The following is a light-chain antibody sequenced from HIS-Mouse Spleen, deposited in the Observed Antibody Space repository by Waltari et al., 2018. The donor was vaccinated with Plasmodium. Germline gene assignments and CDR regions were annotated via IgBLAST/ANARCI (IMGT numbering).Light chain of an antibody. CDR2: EDS. Sequence: SYELTQPPSVSVSPGQTARITCSGDAFPKKYAYWYQQKSGQAPVLVIYEDSKRPSGIPERVSGSSSGTMATLTISGAQGEDEADYYCYSTDSSGNHRVFGGGTKLTVL. J-gene: IGLJ3*02. V-gene: IGLV3-10*01. CDR1: AFPKKY. CDR3: YSTDSSGNHRV.